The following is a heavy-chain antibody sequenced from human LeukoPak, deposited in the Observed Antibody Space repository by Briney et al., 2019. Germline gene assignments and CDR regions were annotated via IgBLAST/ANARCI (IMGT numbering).Heavy chain of an antibody. CDR3: ARVHCSSTSCFRYYYYGMDV. CDR2: INHSGST. V-gene: IGHV4-34*01. CDR1: GGSFSGYY. J-gene: IGHJ6*02. D-gene: IGHD2-2*01. Sequence: SETLSLTCAVYGGSFSGYYWSWIRQPPGKGLEWIGEINHSGSTNYNPSLKSRVTISEDTSKNQFSLKLSSVTAADTAVYYCARVHCSSTSCFRYYYYGMDVWGQGTTVTVSS.